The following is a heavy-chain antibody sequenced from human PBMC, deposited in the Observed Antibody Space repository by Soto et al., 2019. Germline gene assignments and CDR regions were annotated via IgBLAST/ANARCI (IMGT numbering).Heavy chain of an antibody. D-gene: IGHD5-12*01. V-gene: IGHV3-7*01. CDR3: ARVLRDGYNYSFDY. Sequence: SLRLSCAASGFTFSSYWMSWVRQAPGKGLEWVANIKQDGSEKYYVDSVKGRFTISRDNAKNSLYLQMNSLRAEDTAVYYCARVLRDGYNYSFDYWGQGTLVTVYS. J-gene: IGHJ4*02. CDR1: GFTFSSYW. CDR2: IKQDGSEK.